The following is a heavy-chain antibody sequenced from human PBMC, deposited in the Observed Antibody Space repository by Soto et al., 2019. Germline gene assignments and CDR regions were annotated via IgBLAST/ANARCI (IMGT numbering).Heavy chain of an antibody. J-gene: IGHJ5*02. V-gene: IGHV1-18*01. CDR1: GYTFTSYG. CDR3: AFGSYDILTGYFTNWFDP. D-gene: IGHD3-9*01. CDR2: ISAYNGNT. Sequence: ASVKVSCKASGYTFTSYGISWVRQAPGQGLEWMGWISAYNGNTNYSQKLQGRVTMTTDTSASTAYMELSSLRSEDTAVYYCAFGSYDILTGYFTNWFDPWGQGTLVTVSS.